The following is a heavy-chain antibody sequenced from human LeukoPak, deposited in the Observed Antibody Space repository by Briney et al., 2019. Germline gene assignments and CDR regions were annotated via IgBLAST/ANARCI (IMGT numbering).Heavy chain of an antibody. Sequence: PGGSLRLSCAASGFTFSSYGMHWVRQAPGKGLEWVAVISYDGSNKYYADSVKGRFTISRDTSKNTVYLQMDSLRAEDTAVYYCARGPYSSTWNTVDYWGQGTLVTVSS. V-gene: IGHV3-30*03. CDR1: GFTFSSYG. CDR2: ISYDGSNK. CDR3: ARGPYSSTWNTVDY. J-gene: IGHJ4*02. D-gene: IGHD6-13*01.